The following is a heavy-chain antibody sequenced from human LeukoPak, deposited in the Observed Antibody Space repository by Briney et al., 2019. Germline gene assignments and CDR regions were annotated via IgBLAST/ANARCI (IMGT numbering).Heavy chain of an antibody. V-gene: IGHV4-59*12. J-gene: IGHJ6*03. Sequence: PSETLSLTCSVSGGSISSYYWSWIRQPPGKGLEWIGYIYYRGSTNYNPSLKSRVTISVDTSKNQFSLELSSVTAADTAAYYCARLHADTTLTPYYYYIYVWGKGTTVTVSS. CDR1: GGSISSYY. CDR3: ARLHADTTLTPYYYYIYV. CDR2: IYYRGST. D-gene: IGHD1-1*01.